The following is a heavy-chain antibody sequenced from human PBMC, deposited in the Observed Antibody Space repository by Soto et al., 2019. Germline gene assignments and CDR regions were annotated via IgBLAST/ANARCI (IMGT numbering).Heavy chain of an antibody. V-gene: IGHV3-23*01. CDR3: AKDLYGDDGGVDY. D-gene: IGHD4-17*01. CDR1: GFTFSTYA. J-gene: IGHJ4*02. Sequence: EVQLLESGGGLGQPGGSLRLSCAASGFTFSTYAMSWVRQAPGKGLEWVSVIRGSGGSTYYADSVKGRFTISRDNSKNTLYLQMNRLRAEDTAVYYCAKDLYGDDGGVDYWGQGTLVTVSS. CDR2: IRGSGGST.